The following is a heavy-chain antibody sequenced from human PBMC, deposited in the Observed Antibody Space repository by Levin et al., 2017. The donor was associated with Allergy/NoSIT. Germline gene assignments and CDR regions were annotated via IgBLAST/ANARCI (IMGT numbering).Heavy chain of an antibody. J-gene: IGHJ4*02. CDR1: TASITSAHY. CDR2: IFHSGTT. Sequence: SETLSLTCDISTASITSAHYWAWVRQPPGKGLEWIGSIFHSGTTYYNPSLKSRVTISVDTSKNRFSLHLTSVTAADTAVYFGARETEVADAPHYFDYWGQGTLVTVSS. V-gene: IGHV4-38-2*02. D-gene: IGHD2-15*01. CDR3: ARETEVADAPHYFDY.